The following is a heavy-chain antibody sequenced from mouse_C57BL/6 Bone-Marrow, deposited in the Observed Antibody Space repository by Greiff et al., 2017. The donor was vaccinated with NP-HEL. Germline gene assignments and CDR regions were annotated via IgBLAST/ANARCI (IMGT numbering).Heavy chain of an antibody. Sequence: QVQLQQSGAELARPGASVKLSCKASGYTFTSYGISWVKQRTGKGLEWIGEIYPSSGNTYYNEKFKGKATLTAEKSSSTANTELHSLTSEDSAVYFWARYYHYRGGAIDYWGQGTSVTVSS. CDR1: GYTFTSYG. J-gene: IGHJ4*01. V-gene: IGHV1-81*01. CDR2: IYPSSGNT. D-gene: IGHD2-14*01. CDR3: ARYYHYRGGAIDY.